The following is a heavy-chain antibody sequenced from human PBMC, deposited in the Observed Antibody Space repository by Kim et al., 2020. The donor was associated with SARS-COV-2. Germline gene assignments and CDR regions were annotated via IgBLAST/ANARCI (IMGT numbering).Heavy chain of an antibody. CDR3: ARERGLLLGDAFDI. V-gene: IGHV4-4*07. Sequence: NPALQSRVTMSVDTSKNQFSLKLNSVTAADTAIYYCARERGLLLGDAFDIWGQGTVVTVSS. D-gene: IGHD2-21*01. J-gene: IGHJ3*02.